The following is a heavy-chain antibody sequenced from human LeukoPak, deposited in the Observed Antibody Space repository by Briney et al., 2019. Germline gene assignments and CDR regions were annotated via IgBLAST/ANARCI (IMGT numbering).Heavy chain of an antibody. Sequence: PSETLSLTCTVSGGPMTTYYWNWIRRPPGKGLEWVGYISYSGSTSYNPSLKSRVTISVDTSKNQFSLKLNSVTAADTAVYYCARFRGDYGDYGGDYWGQGTLVTVSS. CDR1: GGPMTTYY. D-gene: IGHD4-17*01. CDR2: ISYSGST. V-gene: IGHV4-59*08. CDR3: ARFRGDYGDYGGDY. J-gene: IGHJ4*02.